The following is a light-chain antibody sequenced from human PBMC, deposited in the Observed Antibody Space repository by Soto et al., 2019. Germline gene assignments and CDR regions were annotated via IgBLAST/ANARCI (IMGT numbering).Light chain of an antibody. CDR2: GNS. Sequence: QSVLTQPPSVSGAPGQRVTISCTGSSSNIGAGYDVHWYQQLPGTAPKLLIYGNSNRPSGVPDRFSGSKSGTSASLAITGLQAEEEADYSCQSYDSSLSVVFGGGTQLTVL. V-gene: IGLV1-40*01. J-gene: IGLJ7*01. CDR1: SSNIGAGYD. CDR3: QSYDSSLSVV.